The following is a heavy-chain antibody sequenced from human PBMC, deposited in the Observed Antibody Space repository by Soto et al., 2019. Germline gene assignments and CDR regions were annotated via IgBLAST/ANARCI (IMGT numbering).Heavy chain of an antibody. Sequence: ASVKVSCKASGYTFTSYGISWVRQAPGQGLEWMGWISAYNGNTNYAQKLQGRVTMTTDTSTSTAYMELRSLRSDDTAVYYCARISPQWSAAAGSDTFDIWGQGTMVTVSS. V-gene: IGHV1-18*01. CDR1: GYTFTSYG. CDR2: ISAYNGNT. J-gene: IGHJ3*02. D-gene: IGHD6-25*01. CDR3: ARISPQWSAAAGSDTFDI.